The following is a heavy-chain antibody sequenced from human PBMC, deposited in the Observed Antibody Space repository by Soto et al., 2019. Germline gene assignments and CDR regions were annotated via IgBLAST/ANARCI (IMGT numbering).Heavy chain of an antibody. V-gene: IGHV3-30*18. CDR2: ISYDGSNK. J-gene: IGHJ4*02. CDR3: AKSGEPWLPHFDY. Sequence: QVQLVESGGGVVQPGRSLRLSCAASGFTFSSYGMHWVRQAPGKGLEWVAVISYDGSNKYYADSVKGRFTISRDNSKNTLYLQMNSLRAEDTAVYYCAKSGEPWLPHFDYWGQGTLVTVSS. CDR1: GFTFSSYG. D-gene: IGHD6-19*01.